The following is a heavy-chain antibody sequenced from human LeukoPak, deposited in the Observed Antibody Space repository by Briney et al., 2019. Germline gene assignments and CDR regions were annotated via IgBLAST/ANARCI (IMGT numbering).Heavy chain of an antibody. Sequence: PSETLSLTCTVSGGSISSSSYYWGWIRQPPGKGLEWIGSIYYSGSTYYNPSLKSRVTISVDTSKNQFSLKLSSVTAADTAVYYCARYSSSWGYFDYWGQGTLVTVSS. CDR3: ARYSSSWGYFDY. CDR2: IYYSGST. CDR1: GGSISSSSYY. D-gene: IGHD6-13*01. V-gene: IGHV4-39*07. J-gene: IGHJ4*02.